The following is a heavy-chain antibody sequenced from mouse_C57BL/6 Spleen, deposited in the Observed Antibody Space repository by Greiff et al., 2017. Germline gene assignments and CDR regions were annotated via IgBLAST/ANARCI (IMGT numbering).Heavy chain of an antibody. CDR1: GYAFSSSW. J-gene: IGHJ1*03. Sequence: VKLVESGPELVKPGASVKISCKASGYAFSSSWMNWVKQRPGKGLEWIGRIYPGDGDTNYNGKFKGKATLTADKSSSPAYMQLSSLTSEDSAVYFCARGVDYHWYFDVWGTGTTVTVSS. D-gene: IGHD2-4*01. CDR3: ARGVDYHWYFDV. CDR2: IYPGDGDT. V-gene: IGHV1-82*01.